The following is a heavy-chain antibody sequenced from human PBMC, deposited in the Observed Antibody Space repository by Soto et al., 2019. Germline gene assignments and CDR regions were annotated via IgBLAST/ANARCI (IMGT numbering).Heavy chain of an antibody. J-gene: IGHJ4*02. CDR1: CGSISSGGYC. D-gene: IGHD1-1*01. Sequence: SETLSLTCTVSCGSISSGGYCWSWIRHHPGKGLEWIGHIFYSGSTYYNPSLKSRITISVDASKNHFSLKLSSVTAADTAVYYCARDRGNWSYFDYWGQGMLVTVSS. CDR3: ARDRGNWSYFDY. CDR2: IFYSGST. V-gene: IGHV4-31*03.